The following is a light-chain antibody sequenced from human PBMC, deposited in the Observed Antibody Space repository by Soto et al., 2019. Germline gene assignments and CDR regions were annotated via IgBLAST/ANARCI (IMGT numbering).Light chain of an antibody. CDR1: QSVSIH. CDR3: QQYSNWPPIT. V-gene: IGKV3-15*01. Sequence: ETVMTQSPGTLSVSLGERATLSCRASQSVSIHLAWYQQKPGQAPRLLIYDTSTRATGIPARFSGNGSGTEFTLTISSLQSEDFAVYYCQQYSNWPPITFGQGTRLEI. J-gene: IGKJ5*01. CDR2: DTS.